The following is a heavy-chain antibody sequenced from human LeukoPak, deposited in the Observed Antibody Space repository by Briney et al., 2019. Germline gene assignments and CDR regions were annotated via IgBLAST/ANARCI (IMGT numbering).Heavy chain of an antibody. CDR1: GFSLSTSGMC. Sequence: KSGPTLVNPTQTLTLTCTLSGFSLSTSGMCVSWIRQPPGKALEWLARIDWDDDKYYSTSLKTRLTISKDTSKNQVVLTMTNMDPVDTATYYCARIRDYDSSGYYLDYWGQGTLVTVSS. J-gene: IGHJ4*02. V-gene: IGHV2-70*11. D-gene: IGHD3-22*01. CDR2: IDWDDDK. CDR3: ARIRDYDSSGYYLDY.